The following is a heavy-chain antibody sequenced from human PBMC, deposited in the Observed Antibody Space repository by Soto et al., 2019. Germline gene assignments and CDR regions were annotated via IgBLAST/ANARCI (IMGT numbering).Heavy chain of an antibody. J-gene: IGHJ6*02. CDR1: GFTFSNAW. CDR2: IKSKTDGGTT. Sequence: EVQLVESGGGLVKPGGSLRLSCAASGFTFSNAWMNWVRQAPGKGLEWVGRIKSKTDGGTTDYAAPVKGRFTISRDDSXXXXXXXXXXXXXXXXXXXXXXXGERHSSSWYYYYYYGMDVWGQGTTVTVSS. V-gene: IGHV3-15*07. D-gene: IGHD6-13*01. CDR3: XXGERHSSSWYYYYYYGMDV.